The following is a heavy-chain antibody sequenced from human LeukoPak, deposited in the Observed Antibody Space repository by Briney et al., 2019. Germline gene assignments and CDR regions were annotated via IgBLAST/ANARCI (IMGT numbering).Heavy chain of an antibody. V-gene: IGHV4-38-2*02. CDR2: IYHTGTT. J-gene: IGHJ4*02. Sequence: SETLSLTCTVSGYSISSDYYWGWIRQPPGKGLEWIGSIYHTGTTYYNPSLKSRVTISVDTSKNQFSLKLSSVTAADTAVYYCARSRGWLQSHPLGYWGQGTLVTVSS. D-gene: IGHD5-24*01. CDR3: ARSRGWLQSHPLGY. CDR1: GYSISSDYY.